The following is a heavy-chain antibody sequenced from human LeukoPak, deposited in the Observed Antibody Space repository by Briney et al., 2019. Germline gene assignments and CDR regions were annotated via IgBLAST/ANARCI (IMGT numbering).Heavy chain of an antibody. V-gene: IGHV3-23*01. CDR3: ARDSAFSSYPY. CDR2: ISGSGGST. Sequence: PGGSLRLSCAASGFTFSSYAMSWVRQAPGKGLEWVSAISGSGGSTYYADSVKGRFTISRDNSKNTLLLQMDSLRAEDTAIYYCARDSAFSSYPYWGQGALVTVSS. D-gene: IGHD2/OR15-2a*01. J-gene: IGHJ4*02. CDR1: GFTFSSYA.